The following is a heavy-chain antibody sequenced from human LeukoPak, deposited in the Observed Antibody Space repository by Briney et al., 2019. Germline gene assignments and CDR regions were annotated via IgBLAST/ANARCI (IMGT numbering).Heavy chain of an antibody. CDR3: AKSPPYYYDSSGRNFDY. Sequence: GGSLRLSFAASGFTFSSDAMSCGRQAPGKGREWVSAISGSGGSTYYADSVKGRFTLSRDNSKNTLYLQMNSLRAEDTAVYYCAKSPPYYYDSSGRNFDYWGQGTLVTVSS. CDR2: ISGSGGST. D-gene: IGHD3-22*01. J-gene: IGHJ4*02. CDR1: GFTFSSDA. V-gene: IGHV3-23*01.